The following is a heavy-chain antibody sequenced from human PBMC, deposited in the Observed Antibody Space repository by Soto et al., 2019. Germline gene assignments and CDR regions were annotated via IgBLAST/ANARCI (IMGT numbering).Heavy chain of an antibody. CDR3: AREAGPDRWFDP. V-gene: IGHV4-4*07. Sequence: QVQLQESGPGLVEPSETLSLTCTVSGASISSYFWTWIRQPAGKGLDWIGRISTSGTTNYNPSLKSRVTMSVDPSKNHFSLNLSSVTAADTAVYYCAREAGPDRWFDPWGQGTLVTVSS. CDR1: GASISSYF. CDR2: ISTSGTT. J-gene: IGHJ5*02. D-gene: IGHD6-19*01.